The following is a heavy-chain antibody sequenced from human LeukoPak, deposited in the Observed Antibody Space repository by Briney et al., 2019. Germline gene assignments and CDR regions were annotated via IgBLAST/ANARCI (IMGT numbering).Heavy chain of an antibody. CDR2: IYPSGST. D-gene: IGHD1-14*01. V-gene: IGHV4-4*07. J-gene: IGHJ5*02. Sequence: SETLSLTCSVSDGSIIPHYWSRIRQPAGKGLEWIGRIYPSGSTTYNPSLKSRVTLSVDTSKNQFSLKLASVTAADTAVYFCAKLSPNRWFDPWGQGILVTVSS. CDR3: AKLSPNRWFDP. CDR1: DGSIIPHY.